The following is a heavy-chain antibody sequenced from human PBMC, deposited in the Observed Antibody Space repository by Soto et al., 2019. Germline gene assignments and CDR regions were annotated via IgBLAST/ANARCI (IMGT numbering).Heavy chain of an antibody. CDR1: GGTFSSYA. CDR2: IIPIFGTA. CDR3: ARVRVRFLEWLGSEG. Sequence: QVQLVQSGAEVKKPGSSVKVSCKASGGTFSSYAISWVRQAPGQGLEWMGGIIPIFGTAHYAQKFQGRVTITADESTSTAYMELSSLRSEDTAVYFCARVRVRFLEWLGSEGWGQGTLVTVSS. J-gene: IGHJ4*02. D-gene: IGHD3-3*01. V-gene: IGHV1-69*12.